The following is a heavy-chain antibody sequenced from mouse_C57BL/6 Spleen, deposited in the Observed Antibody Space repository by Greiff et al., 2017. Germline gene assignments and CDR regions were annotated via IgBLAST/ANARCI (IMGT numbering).Heavy chain of an antibody. CDR1: GYTFTSYW. Sequence: QVQLQQPGAELVMPGASVKLSCKASGYTFTSYWMHWVKQRPGQGLEWIGEIDPSDSYTNYNQKFKGKSTLTVDKSSSTAYMQLSSLTSEDSAVYYCARGYYYGSSDWYFDVWGTGTTVTVSS. CDR3: ARGYYYGSSDWYFDV. J-gene: IGHJ1*03. CDR2: IDPSDSYT. D-gene: IGHD1-1*01. V-gene: IGHV1-69*01.